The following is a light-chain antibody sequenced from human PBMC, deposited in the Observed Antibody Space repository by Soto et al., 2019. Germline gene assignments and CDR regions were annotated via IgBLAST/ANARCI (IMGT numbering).Light chain of an antibody. Sequence: QSALPQPRSVSGSPGQSVTISCTGTSSDVGGYNYVSWYQQHPGKAPKLMIYDVSKRPSGVPDRFSGSKSGNTASLTISGLQAEYEADYYCCSYAGSYTFVFGGGTKLTVL. CDR1: SSDVGGYNY. V-gene: IGLV2-11*01. CDR3: CSYAGSYTFV. J-gene: IGLJ2*01. CDR2: DVS.